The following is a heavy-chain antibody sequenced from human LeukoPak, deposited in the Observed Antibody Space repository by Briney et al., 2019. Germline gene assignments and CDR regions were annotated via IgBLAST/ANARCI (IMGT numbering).Heavy chain of an antibody. CDR2: IYYSGST. V-gene: IGHV4-31*03. Sequence: SQTLSLTCTVSGGCISSGGYYWSWIRQHPGKGLEWIGYIYYSGSTYYNPSLKSRVTISVDTSKNQFSLKLSSVTAADTAVYYCARADGDFDWFGTFDPWGQGTLVTVSS. J-gene: IGHJ5*02. CDR3: ARADGDFDWFGTFDP. D-gene: IGHD3-9*01. CDR1: GGCISSGGYY.